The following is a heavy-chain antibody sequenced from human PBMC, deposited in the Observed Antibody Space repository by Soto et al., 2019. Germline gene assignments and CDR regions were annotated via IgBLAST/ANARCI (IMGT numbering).Heavy chain of an antibody. CDR3: ARVQELSTLGY. J-gene: IGHJ4*02. V-gene: IGHV3-33*01. D-gene: IGHD2-2*01. Sequence: GGSLRLSCAASGFTFSSYGMHWVRQAPGKGLEWVAVIWYDGSNKYYADSVKGRFTISRDNSKNTLYLQMNSLRAENTAVYYCARVQELSTLGYWGQGTLVTVSS. CDR2: IWYDGSNK. CDR1: GFTFSSYG.